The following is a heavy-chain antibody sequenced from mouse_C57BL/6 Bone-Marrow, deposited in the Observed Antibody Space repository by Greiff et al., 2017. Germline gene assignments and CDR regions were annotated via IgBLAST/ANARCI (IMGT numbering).Heavy chain of an antibody. J-gene: IGHJ1*03. D-gene: IGHD1-1*02. CDR1: GFTFSDFY. CDR3: ARDAGNYGRYFDV. Sequence: EVNVVESGGGLVQSGRSLRLSCATSGFTFSDFYMEWVRQAPGKGLEWIAASRNKANDYTTEYSASVKGRFIVSRDTSQSILYLQMNALRAEDTAIYYCARDAGNYGRYFDVWGTGTTVTVSS. V-gene: IGHV7-1*01. CDR2: SRNKANDYTT.